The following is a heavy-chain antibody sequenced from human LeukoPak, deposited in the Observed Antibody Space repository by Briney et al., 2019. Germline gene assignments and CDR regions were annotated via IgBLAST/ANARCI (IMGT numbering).Heavy chain of an antibody. CDR1: GFTFSDYY. V-gene: IGHV3-11*01. J-gene: IGHJ5*02. D-gene: IGHD6-13*01. CDR3: AKDSKVAAGKNH. Sequence: PGGSLRLSCAASGFTFSDYYMSWIRQAPGKALEWVSYVSSGSSTIYYADSVKGRFTVSRDNGKRSLYLHMNSLRAEDTAVYYCAKDSKVAAGKNHWGQGTLVTVSS. CDR2: VSSGSSTI.